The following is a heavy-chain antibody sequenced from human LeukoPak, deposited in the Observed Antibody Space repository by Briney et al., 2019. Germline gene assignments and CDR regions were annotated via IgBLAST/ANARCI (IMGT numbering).Heavy chain of an antibody. CDR2: IYHSGST. Sequence: TSETLSLTCTVSGGSISSSNWWSWVRQPPGKGLEWIGEIYHSGSTNYNPSLKSRVTISVDKSKNQFSLKLSSVTAADTAVYYCARVLVRGIYGMDVWGQGTTVTVSS. D-gene: IGHD3-10*01. J-gene: IGHJ6*02. CDR3: ARVLVRGIYGMDV. CDR1: GGSISSSNW. V-gene: IGHV4-4*02.